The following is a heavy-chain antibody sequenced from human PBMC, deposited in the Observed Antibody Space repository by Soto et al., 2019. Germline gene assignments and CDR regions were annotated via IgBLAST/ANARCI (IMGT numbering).Heavy chain of an antibody. CDR1: GSSISSYY. J-gene: IGHJ4*02. CDR3: ARTSIAVAGGFDY. V-gene: IGHV4-59*01. D-gene: IGHD6-19*01. CDR2: IYYSGST. Sequence: QVQLQESGPGLVKPSETLSLTCTVSGSSISSYYWSWIRQPPGKGLEWIGYIYYSGSTNYNPSLKSRVTISVDTSKNQFSLKLSSVTAADTAVYYCARTSIAVAGGFDYWGQGTLVTVSS.